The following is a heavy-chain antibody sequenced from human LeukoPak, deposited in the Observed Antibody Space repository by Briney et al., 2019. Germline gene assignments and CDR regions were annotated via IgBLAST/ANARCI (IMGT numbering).Heavy chain of an antibody. CDR1: GYTFTSYA. Sequence: VASVKVSCKASGYTFTSYAMHWVRQAPGQRLEWMGWINAGNGNTKYLQKFQGRVTITRDTSASTAYMELSSLRSEDTAVYYCARASSGWELLRLDYWGQGTLVTVSS. CDR3: ARASSGWELLRLDY. D-gene: IGHD1-26*01. J-gene: IGHJ4*02. CDR2: INAGNGNT. V-gene: IGHV1-3*01.